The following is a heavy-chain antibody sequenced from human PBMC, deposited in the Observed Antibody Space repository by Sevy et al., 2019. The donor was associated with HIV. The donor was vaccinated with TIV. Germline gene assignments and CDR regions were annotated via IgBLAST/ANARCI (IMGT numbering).Heavy chain of an antibody. J-gene: IGHJ6*02. CDR1: GGSFSGYY. CDR3: ARGRGYSYGHSGYYYGMDV. CDR2: INHSGST. D-gene: IGHD5-18*01. Sequence: SETLSLTCAVYGGSFSGYYWSWIRQPPGKGLEWIGEINHSGSTNYNPSLKSRVTISVDTSKNQFSLKLSSVTAADTTVYYCARGRGYSYGHSGYYYGMDVWGQGTTVTVSS. V-gene: IGHV4-34*01.